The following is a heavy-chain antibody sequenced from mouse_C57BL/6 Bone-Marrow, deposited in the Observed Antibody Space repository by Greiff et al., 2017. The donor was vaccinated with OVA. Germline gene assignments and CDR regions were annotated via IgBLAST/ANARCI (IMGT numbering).Heavy chain of an antibody. CDR1: GYTFTNYW. CDR2: IYPGGGYT. D-gene: IGHD1-1*01. V-gene: IGHV1-63*01. Sequence: QVQLQQSGAELVRPGTSVKMSCKASGYTFTNYWIGWAKQRPGHGLEWIGDIYPGGGYTNYNEKFKGKATLTADKSSSTAYMQFSSLTSEDSAIYYWARSYYYGSRGDYFDYWGQGTTLTVSS. CDR3: ARSYYYGSRGDYFDY. J-gene: IGHJ2*01.